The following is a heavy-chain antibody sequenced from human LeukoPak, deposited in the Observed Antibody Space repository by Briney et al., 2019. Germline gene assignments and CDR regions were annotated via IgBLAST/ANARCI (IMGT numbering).Heavy chain of an antibody. D-gene: IGHD3-3*01. CDR1: GYTFTSYG. Sequence: ASVKVSCKASGYTFTSYGISWARQAPGQGLEWMGWISAYNGNTNYAQKLQGRVTMTTDTSTSTAYMELRSLRSDDTAVYYCARDSVTIFGVVSFNLMAFDYWGQGTLVTVSS. CDR3: ARDSVTIFGVVSFNLMAFDY. CDR2: ISAYNGNT. V-gene: IGHV1-18*01. J-gene: IGHJ4*02.